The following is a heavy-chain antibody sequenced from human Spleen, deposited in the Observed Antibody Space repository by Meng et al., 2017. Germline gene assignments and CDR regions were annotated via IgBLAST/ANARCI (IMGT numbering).Heavy chain of an antibody. J-gene: IGHJ4*02. CDR1: GGSVSSGRYY. CDR2: IYYSGST. V-gene: IGHV4-61*01. CDR3: ARATAAGFDY. D-gene: IGHD6-13*01. Sequence: VQLPESGPGMVRPSETLSLPCPVSGGSVSSGRYYWSWIRQPPGKGLEWIGYIYYSGSTSYNPSLKSRVTISVDTSKNQFSLKLSSVTAADTAVYYCARATAAGFDYWGQGTLVTASS.